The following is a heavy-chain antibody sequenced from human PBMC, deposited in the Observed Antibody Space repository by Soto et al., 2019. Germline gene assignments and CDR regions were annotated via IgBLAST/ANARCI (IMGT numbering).Heavy chain of an antibody. CDR2: LSSNGIGT. D-gene: IGHD6-13*01. J-gene: IGHJ6*02. CDR3: VKDMGQAAVGIRYPYGLDV. Sequence: GSLELACSVSGFTVRSFGMHWVRQAPGKGLEHVSTLSSNGIGTYYADSVKGRFTFSRDTSKNTLYLQMSSLRTEDTAVYYCVKDMGQAAVGIRYPYGLDVWGLGTMVTVYS. V-gene: IGHV3-64D*06. CDR1: GFTVRSFG.